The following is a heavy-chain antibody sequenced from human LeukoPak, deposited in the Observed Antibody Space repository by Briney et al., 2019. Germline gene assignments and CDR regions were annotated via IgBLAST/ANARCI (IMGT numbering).Heavy chain of an antibody. D-gene: IGHD6-19*01. CDR2: ISWNSGSI. Sequence: PGRSLRLSCAASGFTFDDYAMHWVRQAPGKGLEWVSGISWNSGSIGYADSVKGRFTISRDNAKNSLYLQMNSLRAEDMALYYCAKDLGSSGWYDAFDIWGQGPMVTVSS. J-gene: IGHJ3*02. CDR1: GFTFDDYA. V-gene: IGHV3-9*03. CDR3: AKDLGSSGWYDAFDI.